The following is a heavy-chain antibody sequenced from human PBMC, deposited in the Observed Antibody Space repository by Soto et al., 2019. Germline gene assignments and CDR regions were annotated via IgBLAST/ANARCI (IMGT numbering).Heavy chain of an antibody. CDR1: GGTFSSYT. V-gene: IGHV1-69*04. CDR3: ARERLGSGQEGEAYYYYYYMDV. D-gene: IGHD3-10*01. CDR2: IIPILGIA. J-gene: IGHJ6*03. Sequence: ASVKVSCKASGGTFSSYTISWVRQAPGQGLEWMGRIIPILGIANYAQKFQGRVTITADKSTSTAYMELSSLRSEDTAVYYCARERLGSGQEGEAYYYYYYMDVWGKGTTVTVSS.